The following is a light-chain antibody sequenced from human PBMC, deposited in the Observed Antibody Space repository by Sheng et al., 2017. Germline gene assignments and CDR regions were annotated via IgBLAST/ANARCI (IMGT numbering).Light chain of an antibody. CDR1: TSDVGSYNL. Sequence: QSALTQPASVSGSPGQSITISCTGTTSDVGSYNLVSWYQQHPGKAPKVLIYEGTKRPSGVSYRFSGSKSGKTASLTISGLQAEDEADYYCCSYAGGNAWVFGGGTKLTVL. CDR2: EGT. J-gene: IGLJ3*02. CDR3: CSYAGGNAWV. V-gene: IGLV2-23*01.